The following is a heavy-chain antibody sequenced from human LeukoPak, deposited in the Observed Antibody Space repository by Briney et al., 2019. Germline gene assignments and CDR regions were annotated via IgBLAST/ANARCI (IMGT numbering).Heavy chain of an antibody. CDR2: IYYSGST. Sequence: SQTLSLTCTVSGGSISSGGYYWSWIRQHPGKGLEWNGNIYYSGSTYYNPSLKSRVTISVDTSKNRFSLKLSSVTAADTAVYYCASRTGDPFYWYFDLWGRGTLVTVSS. V-gene: IGHV4-31*03. CDR1: GGSISSGGYY. J-gene: IGHJ2*01. D-gene: IGHD7-27*01. CDR3: ASRTGDPFYWYFDL.